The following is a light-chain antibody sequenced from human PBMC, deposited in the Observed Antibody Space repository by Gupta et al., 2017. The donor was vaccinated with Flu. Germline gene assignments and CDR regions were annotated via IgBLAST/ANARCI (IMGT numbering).Light chain of an antibody. V-gene: IGKV1-39*02. CDR3: CQTVIHHCI. CDR1: QSGGHC. Sequence: APEGDRVSIPCRSSQSGGHCLNWYPHKPGHRPDLLIYDSSTLQLGVPARFSGRGSATDFTLKISRVETEDVETYYCCQTVIHHCIFGQGTKLEIK. CDR2: DSS. J-gene: IGKJ2*02.